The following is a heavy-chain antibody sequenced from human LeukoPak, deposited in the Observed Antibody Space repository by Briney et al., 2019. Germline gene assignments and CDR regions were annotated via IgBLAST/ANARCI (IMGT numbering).Heavy chain of an antibody. J-gene: IGHJ4*02. CDR2: INHSGST. CDR1: GGSFSGYS. D-gene: IGHD3-10*01. V-gene: IGHV4-34*01. Sequence: SETLSLTCAVYGGSFSGYSWSWIRQPPGKGLEWIGEINHSGSTNYNPSLKSRVTISVDTSKNQFSLKLSSVTAADTAVYYCARGSPITMVRGVMRYFDYWGQGTLVTVSS. CDR3: ARGSPITMVRGVMRYFDY.